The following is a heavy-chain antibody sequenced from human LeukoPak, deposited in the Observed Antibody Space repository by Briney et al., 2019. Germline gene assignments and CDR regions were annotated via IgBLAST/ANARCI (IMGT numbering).Heavy chain of an antibody. V-gene: IGHV1-2*02. D-gene: IGHD7-27*01. CDR3: ARGPHWDPHFDY. CDR1: GYTFTGYY. CDR2: INPNSGGT. Sequence: ASVKVSCKASGYTFTGYYMHWVRQAPGQGLEWMGWINPNSGGTNYAQKFQGRVTMTRDTSISTAYMELSGLRSDDTAVYYCARGPHWDPHFDYWGQGTLVTVPS. J-gene: IGHJ4*02.